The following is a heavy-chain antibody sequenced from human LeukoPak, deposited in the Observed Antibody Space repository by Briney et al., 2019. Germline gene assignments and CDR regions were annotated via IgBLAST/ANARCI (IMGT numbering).Heavy chain of an antibody. V-gene: IGHV3-23*01. CDR1: GFTFSSYA. CDR3: AKDRLYNWNFFDY. D-gene: IGHD1-20*01. J-gene: IGHJ4*02. Sequence: PGGSLRLSCAASGFTFSSYAMSWVRQAPGKGLEGVSAISGSGGSTYYADSVKGRFTISRDNSKNTLYLQMNSLRAEDTAVYYCAKDRLYNWNFFDYWGQGTLVTVSS. CDR2: ISGSGGST.